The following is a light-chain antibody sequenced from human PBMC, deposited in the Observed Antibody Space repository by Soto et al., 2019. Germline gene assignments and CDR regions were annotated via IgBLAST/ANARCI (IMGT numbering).Light chain of an antibody. CDR3: QTWGTGGVV. J-gene: IGLJ2*01. V-gene: IGLV4-69*01. CDR2: VNRDGSH. Sequence: QSVLTQSPSASASLGASVKLTCTLSSGHSSYAIAWHQQQPEKGPRYLMKVNRDGSHSKGDGIPDRFSGSSSGAERYLTISSLQSEDEADYYCQTWGTGGVVFGGGTKLTVL. CDR1: SGHSSYA.